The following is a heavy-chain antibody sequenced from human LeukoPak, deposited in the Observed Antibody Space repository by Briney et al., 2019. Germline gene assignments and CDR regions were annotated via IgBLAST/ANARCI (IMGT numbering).Heavy chain of an antibody. J-gene: IGHJ4*02. D-gene: IGHD7-27*01. Sequence: GGSLRLSCAASGFTLSSYAMHWVRQAPGKGLEWVAVISYDGSNKYYADSVKGRFTISRDNSKNTLYLQMNSLRAEDTAMYYCVRDGAHWDLDYWGQGTLVTVSS. CDR2: ISYDGSNK. CDR3: VRDGAHWDLDY. V-gene: IGHV3-30-3*01. CDR1: GFTLSSYA.